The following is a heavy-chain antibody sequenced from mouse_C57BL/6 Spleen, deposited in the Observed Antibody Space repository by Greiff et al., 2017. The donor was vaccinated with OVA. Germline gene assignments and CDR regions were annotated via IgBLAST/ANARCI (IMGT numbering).Heavy chain of an antibody. V-gene: IGHV1-80*01. D-gene: IGHD3-1*01. CDR3: ARGGATWYCDV. CDR1: GYAFSSYW. J-gene: IGHJ1*03. Sequence: VKLVESGAELVKPGASVKISCKASGYAFSSYWMNWVKQRPGKGLEWIGQIYPGDGDTNYNGKFKGKATLTADKSSSTAYMQLSSLTSEDSAVYFCARGGATWYCDVWGTGTTVTVAS. CDR2: IYPGDGDT.